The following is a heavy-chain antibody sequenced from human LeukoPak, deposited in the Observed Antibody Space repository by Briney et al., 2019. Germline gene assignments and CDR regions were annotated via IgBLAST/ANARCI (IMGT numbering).Heavy chain of an antibody. CDR2: IYYSGST. D-gene: IGHD6-13*01. CDR3: ARGTYSSSWYGY. V-gene: IGHV4-39*07. J-gene: IGHJ4*02. CDR1: GGSINSSSYY. Sequence: KPSETLSLTCTVSGGSINSSSYYWGWIRQPPGKGLEWIGSIYYSGSTYYNPSLKSRVTISVDTSKIQFSLKLSSVTAADTAVYYCARGTYSSSWYGYWGQGTLVTVSS.